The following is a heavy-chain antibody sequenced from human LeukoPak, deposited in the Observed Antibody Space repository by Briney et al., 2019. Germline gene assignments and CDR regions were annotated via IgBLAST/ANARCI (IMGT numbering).Heavy chain of an antibody. V-gene: IGHV3-23*01. J-gene: IGHJ4*02. CDR3: AKDDRWLQFCC. D-gene: IGHD5-24*01. CDR1: GFSVRTTY. Sequence: GSLRLSCAASGFSVRTTYMSWVRRAPGKGLEWVSAISGSGGSTYYADSVKGRFTISRDNSKNTLYLQMNSLRAEDTAVYYCAKDDRWLQFCCWGQGTLVTVSA. CDR2: ISGSGGST.